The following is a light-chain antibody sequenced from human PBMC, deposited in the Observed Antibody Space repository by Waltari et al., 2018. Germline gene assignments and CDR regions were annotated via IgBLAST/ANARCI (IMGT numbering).Light chain of an antibody. CDR2: DAS. J-gene: IGKJ1*01. CDR3: QQRSNWPPWT. V-gene: IGKV3-11*01. CDR1: QRVSSY. Sequence: ELVLTQSPATLSLSPGERAPLACRASQRVSSYLAWYQQKPGQAPRLLIYDASNRATGIPARFSGSGSGTDFTLTISSLEPEDFAVYYCQQRSNWPPWTFGQGTKVEIK.